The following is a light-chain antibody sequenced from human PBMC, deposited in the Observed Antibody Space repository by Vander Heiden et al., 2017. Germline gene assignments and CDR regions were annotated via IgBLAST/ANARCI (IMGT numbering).Light chain of an antibody. CDR1: QSVSSN. J-gene: IGKJ1*01. Sequence: TQAPATLSVSPGERATLSCRASQSVSSNLAWYQQKPGQAPRLLIYGASTRATGIPARFSGSGSGTEFTLTISSRQSEDFAVYYCQQNNNWPPWTFGQGTKVEIK. CDR3: QQNNNWPPWT. CDR2: GAS. V-gene: IGKV3-15*01.